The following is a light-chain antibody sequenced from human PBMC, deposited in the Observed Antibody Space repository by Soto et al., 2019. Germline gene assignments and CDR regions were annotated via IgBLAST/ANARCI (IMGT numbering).Light chain of an antibody. V-gene: IGKV1-5*01. J-gene: IGKJ2*01. CDR2: DAS. Sequence: DIQMTQSPSTLSASVGDRVTITCRASQSISSWLAWYQQKPGKAPKLLIYDASSLESGGPSRFSGSGSGTEFTLTISSLQPDDFATYYCQQYNSYSMYTFGQGPKLEIK. CDR1: QSISSW. CDR3: QQYNSYSMYT.